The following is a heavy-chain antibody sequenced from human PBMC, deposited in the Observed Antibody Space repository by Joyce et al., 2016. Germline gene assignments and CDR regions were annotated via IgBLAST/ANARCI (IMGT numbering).Heavy chain of an antibody. CDR1: GFPFSHGW. Sequence: EEQLVESGGDVVKPGGSLRLSCAGSGFPFSHGWMSWVRQAPGKGLEWGGHIRSTTDGGATDYAAPVKGRFSISRDDSKNTVYLQMSSLTTEDTGVYYCATENLIYRMVLDAFDIWGQGTMVTVSS. CDR3: ATENLIYRMVLDAFDI. J-gene: IGHJ3*02. CDR2: IRSTTDGGAT. D-gene: IGHD2-8*01. V-gene: IGHV3-15*01.